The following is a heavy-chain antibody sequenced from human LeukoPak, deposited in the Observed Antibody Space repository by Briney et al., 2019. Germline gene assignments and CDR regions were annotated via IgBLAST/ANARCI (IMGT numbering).Heavy chain of an antibody. D-gene: IGHD6-19*01. CDR3: AVAVYYFDY. V-gene: IGHV4-39*01. CDR2: IYYSGST. CDR1: GGSISSSSYY. J-gene: IGHJ4*02. Sequence: SETLSLTCTVSGGSISSSSYYWGWIRQPPGKGLEWIGSIYYSGSTYYNPSLKGRVTISVDTSKNQFSLKLSSVTAADTAVYYCAVAVYYFDYWGQGTLVTVSS.